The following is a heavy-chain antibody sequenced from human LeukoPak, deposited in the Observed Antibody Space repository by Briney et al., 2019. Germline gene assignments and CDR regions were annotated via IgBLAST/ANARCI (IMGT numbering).Heavy chain of an antibody. J-gene: IGHJ4*02. V-gene: IGHV3-23*01. CDR1: GFTFRSYV. CDR3: AKLVDWNYFDY. Sequence: GGSLRVSCVASGFTFRSYVMSWVRQPPGKGLEWVSAISGSGDSPSYADSVKGRATISRDNSKNTLYLQMSSLRAEDTAVYYCAKLVDWNYFDYWGQGTLVTVSS. CDR2: ISGSGDSP. D-gene: IGHD1-1*01.